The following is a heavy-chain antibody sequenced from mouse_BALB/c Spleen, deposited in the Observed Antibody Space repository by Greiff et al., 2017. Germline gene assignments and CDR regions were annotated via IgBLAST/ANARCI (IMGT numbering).Heavy chain of an antibody. Sequence: QVQLQQSGAELARPGASVKLSCKASGYTFTSYWMQWVKQRPGQGLEWIGAIYPGDGDTRYTQKFKGKATLTADKSSSTAYMQLSSLASEDSAVYYCARLGLDYWGQGTTLTVSS. J-gene: IGHJ2*01. V-gene: IGHV1-87*01. D-gene: IGHD4-1*01. CDR1: GYTFTSYW. CDR3: ARLGLDY. CDR2: IYPGDGDT.